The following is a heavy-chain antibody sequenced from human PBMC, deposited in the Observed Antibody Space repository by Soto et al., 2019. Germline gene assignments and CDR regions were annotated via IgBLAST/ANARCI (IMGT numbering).Heavy chain of an antibody. V-gene: IGHV4-31*03. CDR2: IYDTGST. J-gene: IGHJ4*02. Sequence: QVQLQESGPGLVKHSQTLSLTCTVSGGSIRSGGYYWSWIRQHPGKALEWIGYIYDTGSTYYNPSLASGVTISVDASKHQFSLKLSSVTAADTAVYYCARGGLQSHYFDSGGQGTLDTVSS. CDR3: ARGGLQSHYFDS. D-gene: IGHD1-26*01. CDR1: GGSIRSGGYY.